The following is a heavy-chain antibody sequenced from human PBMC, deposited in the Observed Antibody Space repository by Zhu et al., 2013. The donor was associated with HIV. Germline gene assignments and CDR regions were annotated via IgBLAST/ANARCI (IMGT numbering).Heavy chain of an antibody. J-gene: IGHJ6*02. CDR1: GFTFSSYS. Sequence: EVQLVESGGGLVKPGGSLRLSCAASGFTFSSYSMNWVRQAPGKGLEWVSSISSSSSYIYYADSVKGRFTISRDNAKNSLYLQMNSLRAEDTAVYYCARDGRETMRVLHYYGMDVWGQGDHGSPSP. CDR2: ISSSSSYI. D-gene: IGHD2-2*01. V-gene: IGHV3-21*01. CDR3: ARDGRETMRVLHYYGMDV.